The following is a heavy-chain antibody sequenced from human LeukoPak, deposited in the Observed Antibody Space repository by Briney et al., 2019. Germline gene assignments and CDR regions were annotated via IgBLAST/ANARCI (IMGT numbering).Heavy chain of an antibody. CDR2: IAYDGSRA. V-gene: IGHV3-33*01. J-gene: IGHJ4*02. D-gene: IGHD1-14*01. CDR1: GFTFGGYG. CDR3: ARYNNDHFDC. Sequence: GGSLRLSCAGSGFTFGGYGMHWFRQTPGKGLEWVAVIAYDGSRAFYADSVKGRFTISRDNSKNTMSVQMDDLRAEDTAVYYCARYNNDHFDCWGQGTLVTVSS.